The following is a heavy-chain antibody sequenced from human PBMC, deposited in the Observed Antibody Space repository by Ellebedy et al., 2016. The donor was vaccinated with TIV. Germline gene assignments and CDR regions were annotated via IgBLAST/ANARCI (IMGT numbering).Heavy chain of an antibody. CDR1: GYSISSGYY. J-gene: IGHJ4*02. D-gene: IGHD6-19*01. V-gene: IGHV4-38-2*02. CDR2: IYYSGST. Sequence: SETLSLXXTVSGYSISSGYYWGWIRQPPGKGLEWIGSIYYSGSTYYNPSLKSRVTISVDTSKNQFSLKLSSVTAADTAVYYCASDMSPDNPVAGNYWGQGTLVTVSS. CDR3: ASDMSPDNPVAGNY.